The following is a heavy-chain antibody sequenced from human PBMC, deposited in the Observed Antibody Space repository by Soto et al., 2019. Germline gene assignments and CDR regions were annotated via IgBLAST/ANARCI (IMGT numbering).Heavy chain of an antibody. CDR3: ARVSFRGVIITFDYYYGMDV. CDR2: ISYDGSNK. J-gene: IGHJ6*02. V-gene: IGHV3-30-3*01. CDR1: GFTFSSYA. Sequence: QTGGSLRLSCAASGFTFSSYAMHWVRQAPGKGLEWVAVISYDGSNKYYADSVKGRFTISRDNSKNTLYLQMNSLRAEDTAVYYCARVSFRGVIITFDYYYGMDVWGQGTTVTVSS. D-gene: IGHD3-10*01.